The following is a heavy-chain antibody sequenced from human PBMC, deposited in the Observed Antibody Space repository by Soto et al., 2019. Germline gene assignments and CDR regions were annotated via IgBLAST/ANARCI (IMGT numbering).Heavy chain of an antibody. CDR3: AREAHYYYDSSNMMIDY. V-gene: IGHV4-30-4*01. Sequence: SETLSLTCTVSGGSISSGDYYWSWIRQPPGKGLEWIGYIYYSGSTYYNPSLKSRVTISVDTSKNQFSLKLSSVTAADTAVYYCAREAHYYYDSSNMMIDYWGQGTLVTSPQ. CDR2: IYYSGST. J-gene: IGHJ4*02. D-gene: IGHD3-22*01. CDR1: GGSISSGDYY.